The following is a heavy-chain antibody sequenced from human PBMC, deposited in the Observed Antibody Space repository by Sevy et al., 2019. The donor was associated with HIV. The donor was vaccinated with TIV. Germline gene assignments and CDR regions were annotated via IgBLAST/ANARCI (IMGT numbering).Heavy chain of an antibody. CDR1: GFTFTSSA. CDR2: IVVGSGNT. Sequence: ASVKVSCKASGFTFTSSAVQWVRQARGQRLEWIGWIVVGSGNTNYARKFQERVTITRDMSTSTAYMELGSLGSEDTAVYYCAARGYDYGGNYYYYYGMDVWGQGTTVTVSS. D-gene: IGHD4-17*01. CDR3: AARGYDYGGNYYYYYGMDV. J-gene: IGHJ6*02. V-gene: IGHV1-58*01.